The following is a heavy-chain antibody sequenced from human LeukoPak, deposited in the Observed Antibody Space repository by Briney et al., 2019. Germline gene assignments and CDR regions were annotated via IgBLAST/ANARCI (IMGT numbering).Heavy chain of an antibody. V-gene: IGHV4-59*01. CDR2: IYYSGST. CDR1: GGSISSYY. D-gene: IGHD6-19*01. Sequence: SETLSLTCTVSGGSISSYYWSWIRQPPGKGLEWIGYIYYSGSTNYNPSLKSRVTISVDTSKNQFSLKLSSVTAADTAVYYCAGGAAVAGLFDYWGQGTLVTVSS. J-gene: IGHJ4*02. CDR3: AGGAAVAGLFDY.